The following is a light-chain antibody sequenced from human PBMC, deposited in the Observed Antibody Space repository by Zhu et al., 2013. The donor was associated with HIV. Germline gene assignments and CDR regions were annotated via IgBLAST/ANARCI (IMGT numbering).Light chain of an antibody. CDR1: QSISTY. CDR2: DAS. J-gene: IGKJ1*01. V-gene: IGKV3-11*01. CDR3: QQYGSSWT. Sequence: EIVLTQSPATLSLSPGDRATLSCRASQSISTYLAWYQQRPGQAPRLLIYDASNRATGIPARFSGSGSGTDFTLTISSLEPEDFAVYYCQQYGSSWTFGQGTKVEIK.